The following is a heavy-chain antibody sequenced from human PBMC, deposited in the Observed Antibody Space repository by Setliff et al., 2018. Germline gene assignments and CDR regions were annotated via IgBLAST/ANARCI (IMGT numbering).Heavy chain of an antibody. CDR3: ARAPSVELVTIRTNSWFTY. J-gene: IGHJ4*02. Sequence: ASVKVSCKASGSTFRNYAFAWVRQAPGQGLEWVGWISVYNGDTNYAQKFQGRVTLTTDTSTSTACMELRSLTSDDSAFYYCARAPSVELVTIRTNSWFTYWGQGTLVTVSS. D-gene: IGHD5-18*01. CDR2: ISVYNGDT. V-gene: IGHV1-18*01. CDR1: GSTFRNYA.